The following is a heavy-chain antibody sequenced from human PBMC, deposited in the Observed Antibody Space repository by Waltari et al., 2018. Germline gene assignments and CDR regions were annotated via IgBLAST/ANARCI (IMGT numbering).Heavy chain of an antibody. CDR2: IYYSGST. Sequence: QVQLQESGPGLVKPSETLSLTCPVSGGSISSYYWSWIRQPPGKGLEWIGYIYYSGSTNYNPSLKSRVTISVDTSKNQFSLKLSSVTAADTAVYYCARGTTILGGLFDYWGQGTLVTVSS. V-gene: IGHV4-59*01. D-gene: IGHD3-3*01. J-gene: IGHJ4*02. CDR1: GGSISSYY. CDR3: ARGTTILGGLFDY.